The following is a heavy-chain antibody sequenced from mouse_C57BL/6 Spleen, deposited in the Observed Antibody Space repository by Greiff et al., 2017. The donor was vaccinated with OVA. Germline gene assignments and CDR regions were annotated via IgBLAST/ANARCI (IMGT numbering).Heavy chain of an antibody. CDR1: GYTFTSYW. Sequence: VQLQQPGAELVKPGASVKLSCKASGYTFTSYWMQWVKQRPGQDLEWIGEIDPSDSYTNYNQKFKGKATLTVDTSSSTAYMQLSSLTSEDSAVYYCAREDYWGQGTTLTVSS. J-gene: IGHJ2*01. V-gene: IGHV1-50*01. CDR2: IDPSDSYT. CDR3: AREDY.